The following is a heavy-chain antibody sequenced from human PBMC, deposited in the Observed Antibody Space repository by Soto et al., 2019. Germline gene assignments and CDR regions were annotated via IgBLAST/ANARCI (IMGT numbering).Heavy chain of an antibody. CDR2: IYYSGST. CDR1: GGSISSSSYY. J-gene: IGHJ5*02. CDR3: ANIVGAYAWFDP. D-gene: IGHD1-26*01. V-gene: IGHV4-39*01. Sequence: SETLSLTCTVSGGSISSSSYYWGWIRQPPGKGLEWIGNIYYSGSTYYNPSLKSRVTISVDTSKNQFSLKLSSVTAADTAVYYCANIVGAYAWFDPWGQGTLVTVSS.